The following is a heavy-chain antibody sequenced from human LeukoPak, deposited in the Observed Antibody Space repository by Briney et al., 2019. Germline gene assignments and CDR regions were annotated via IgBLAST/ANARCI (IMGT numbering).Heavy chain of an antibody. CDR3: ATTVEQWLRVSTRGAFDI. D-gene: IGHD6-19*01. V-gene: IGHV4-59*08. J-gene: IGHJ3*02. Sequence: SETLSLTCTVSGGSISSYYWSWIRQPPGKGLEWIGYIYYSGSTNYNPSLKSRVTISVDTSKNQFSLKLSSVTAADTAVYYCATTVEQWLRVSTRGAFDIWGQGTMVTVSS. CDR2: IYYSGST. CDR1: GGSISSYY.